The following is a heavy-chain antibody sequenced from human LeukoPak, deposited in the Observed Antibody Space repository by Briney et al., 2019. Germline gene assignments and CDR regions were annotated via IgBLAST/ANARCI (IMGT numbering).Heavy chain of an antibody. D-gene: IGHD6-13*01. J-gene: IGHJ3*02. CDR2: ISTNNGNT. Sequence: GASVKVSCKASGYSFTSSDITWVRQAPGQGLEWMGWISTNNGNTNYAQKFQGRVRMTTERSTNTAYMELRTLRSDDTAVYYCARSDWAAVGPIDASDIWGQGTMVTVSS. V-gene: IGHV1-18*01. CDR3: ARSDWAAVGPIDASDI. CDR1: GYSFTSSD.